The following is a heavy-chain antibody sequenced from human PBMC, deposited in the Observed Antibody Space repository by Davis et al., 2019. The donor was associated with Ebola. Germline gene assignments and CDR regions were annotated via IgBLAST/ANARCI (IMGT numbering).Heavy chain of an antibody. CDR1: GGSISDYY. J-gene: IGHJ4*02. CDR3: VRSEWNSAT. Sequence: MPSETLSLTCTVSGGSISDYYWSWMRQPPGEGLEWIGYIHFSGTTKYSPSLNSRVTISKDTSKNQFSLKLSSVTAADTAVHYCVRSEWNSATWGQGTLVTVSS. V-gene: IGHV4-59*01. D-gene: IGHD2/OR15-2a*01. CDR2: IHFSGTT.